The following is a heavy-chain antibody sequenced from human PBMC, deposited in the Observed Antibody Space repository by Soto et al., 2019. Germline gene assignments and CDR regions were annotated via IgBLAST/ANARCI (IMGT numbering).Heavy chain of an antibody. Sequence: QVQLQESCPGLVKPSGTLSLTCAVSGGSISSSNWWSWVRQPPGKGLEWIGENYHSGSTNYNPSLKGRVTISVDKVKDQFSLKLCSVSAVDTGVYYCARKTITMIVWVTATFDYRGQGTLVTVSS. CDR1: GGSISSSNW. D-gene: IGHD3-22*01. V-gene: IGHV4-4*02. J-gene: IGHJ4*02. CDR2: NYHSGST. CDR3: ARKTITMIVWVTATFDY.